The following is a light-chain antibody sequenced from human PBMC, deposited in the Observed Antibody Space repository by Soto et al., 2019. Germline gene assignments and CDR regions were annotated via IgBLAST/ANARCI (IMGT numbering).Light chain of an antibody. Sequence: DIQMTQSPSTLSASVGDRVTITCRASQSISSWLAWYQQKPGKAPKLLIYDASSLESGVPSRFSGSGSGTEFTLTISSLQPDDFATYYCQSGVTFGPGTKVDIK. CDR2: DAS. CDR3: QSGVT. V-gene: IGKV1-5*01. CDR1: QSISSW. J-gene: IGKJ3*01.